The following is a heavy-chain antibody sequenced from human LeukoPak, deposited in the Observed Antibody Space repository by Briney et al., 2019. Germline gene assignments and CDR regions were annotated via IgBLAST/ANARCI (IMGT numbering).Heavy chain of an antibody. V-gene: IGHV1-18*01. J-gene: IGHJ4*02. Sequence: ASVKVSCKASGYTFTSYGISWVRQAPGQGLEWMGWISANDGNTDYPQKLQGRVTMTTDTSTSTAYMELRSLRSDDTAVYYCAGGDDGSSFDYWGQGTLVTVSS. CDR3: AGGDDGSSFDY. D-gene: IGHD6-13*01. CDR1: GYTFTSYG. CDR2: ISANDGNT.